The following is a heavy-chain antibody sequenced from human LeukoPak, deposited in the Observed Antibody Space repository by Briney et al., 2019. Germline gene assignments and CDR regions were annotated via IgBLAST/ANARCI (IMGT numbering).Heavy chain of an antibody. J-gene: IGHJ6*02. Sequence: PSETLSLTCTVSGGSISSSSYYWGWIRQPPGKGLEWIGSIYYSGSTYYNPSLKSRVTISVDTSKNQFSLKLSSVTAADTAVYYCEKDSHLDVWGHGTTVTVSS. CDR2: IYYSGST. D-gene: IGHD2-15*01. CDR3: EKDSHLDV. V-gene: IGHV4-39*01. CDR1: GGSISSSSYY.